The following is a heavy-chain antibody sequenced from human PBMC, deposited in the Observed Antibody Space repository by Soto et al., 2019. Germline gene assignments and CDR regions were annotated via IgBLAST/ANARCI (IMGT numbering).Heavy chain of an antibody. J-gene: IGHJ6*03. CDR2: IWYDGSNT. Sequence: QVQLVESGGGVVQPGRSLSLSCAASAFTFSSYGMYWVRQAPGKGLEWVAVIWYDGSNTYYADSVKGRFTISRDNSKNALYLQMNSLRAEDTAVYYCARDSYYYMDVWGKGTTVTVSS. V-gene: IGHV3-33*01. CDR1: AFTFSSYG. CDR3: ARDSYYYMDV.